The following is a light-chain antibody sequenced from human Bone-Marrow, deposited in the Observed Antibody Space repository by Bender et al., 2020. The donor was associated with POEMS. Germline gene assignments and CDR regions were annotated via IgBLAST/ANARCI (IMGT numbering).Light chain of an antibody. CDR1: KLVNEY. J-gene: IGLJ3*02. CDR2: QDT. V-gene: IGLV3-1*01. CDR3: SSWDDSLSGWV. Sequence: SHDLTQPPSVSVSPGQTASITCSGDKLVNEYVYWYRQKPGQSPVLVIYQDTRRPSGVPARFSGSKSGTSASLAISDIQSEDEGDYYCSSWDDSLSGWVFGGGTKLTVL.